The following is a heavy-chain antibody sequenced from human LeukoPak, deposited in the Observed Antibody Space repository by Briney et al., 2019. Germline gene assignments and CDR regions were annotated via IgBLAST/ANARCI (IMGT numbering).Heavy chain of an antibody. D-gene: IGHD3-22*01. J-gene: IGHJ4*02. CDR2: IYYSGST. CDR3: ARVRAKYDSSGYYYLRFFDY. V-gene: IGHV4-59*01. CDR1: GGSISSYY. Sequence: SETPSLTCTVSGGSISSYYWSWIRQPPGKGLEWIGYIYYSGSTNYNPSLKSRVTISVDTSKNQFSLKLSSVTAADMAVYYCARVRAKYDSSGYYYLRFFDYWGQGTLVTVSS.